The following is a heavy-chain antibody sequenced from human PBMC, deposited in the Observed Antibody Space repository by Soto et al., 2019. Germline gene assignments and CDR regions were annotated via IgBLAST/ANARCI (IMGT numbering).Heavy chain of an antibody. V-gene: IGHV1-46*03. Sequence: QVQLVQSGAEVKKPGASVKVSCKASGYTFTSYYMHWVRQAPGQGLEWMGIINPSGGSTGYAQKFQGRVTMTSDTSTSTVYMELSSLRSEDTAGYYWAREQQLVRSPHLDYWGQGTLVTVSS. CDR3: AREQQLVRSPHLDY. D-gene: IGHD6-13*01. CDR1: GYTFTSYY. CDR2: INPSGGST. J-gene: IGHJ4*02.